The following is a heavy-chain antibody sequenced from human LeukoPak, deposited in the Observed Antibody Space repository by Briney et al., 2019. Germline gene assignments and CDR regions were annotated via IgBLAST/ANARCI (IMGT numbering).Heavy chain of an antibody. J-gene: IGHJ6*02. D-gene: IGHD3-22*01. Sequence: PGGSLRLSCAASGFTFSSYGMHWVRQAPGKGLEWVAVIWYDGSNKYYADSVKGRFTISRDNSKNTLYLQMNSLRAEDTAVYYCARVPPVAYDSSGYYYYYYGMDVWGQGTTVTVSS. V-gene: IGHV3-33*01. CDR1: GFTFSSYG. CDR2: IWYDGSNK. CDR3: ARVPPVAYDSSGYYYYYYGMDV.